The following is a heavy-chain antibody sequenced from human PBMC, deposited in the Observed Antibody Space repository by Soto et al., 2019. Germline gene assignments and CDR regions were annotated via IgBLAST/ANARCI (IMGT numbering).Heavy chain of an antibody. CDR2: ISYSGNT. J-gene: IGHJ4*02. CDR3: ASHPLGYFNY. V-gene: IGHV4-59*08. CDR1: DGSISGYY. Sequence: PSETLSLTCSVSDGSISGYYLTWIRQPPGKGPEWIGYISYSGNTNYNPSLRSRLTFSADTSKKQFSLKLNSVTAADTVVYYCASHPLGYFNYRGQGVLVTVSS.